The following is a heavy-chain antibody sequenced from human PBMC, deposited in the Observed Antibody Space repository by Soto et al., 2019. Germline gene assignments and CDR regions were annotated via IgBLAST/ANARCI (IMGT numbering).Heavy chain of an antibody. V-gene: IGHV4-34*01. CDR1: GGSFSGYY. D-gene: IGHD3-10*01. Sequence: PSETLSLTCAVYGGSFSGYYWSWIRQPPGKGLEWIGEINHSGSTNYNPSLKSRVTISVDTSKNQFSLKLSSVTAADTAVYYCARQRRVYYGSGSYYNLDYWGQGTLVTVSS. J-gene: IGHJ4*02. CDR2: INHSGST. CDR3: ARQRRVYYGSGSYYNLDY.